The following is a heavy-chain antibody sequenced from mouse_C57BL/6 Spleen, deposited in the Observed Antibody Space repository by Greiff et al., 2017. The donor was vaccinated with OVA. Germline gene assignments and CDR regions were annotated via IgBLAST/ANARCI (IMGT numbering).Heavy chain of an antibody. D-gene: IGHD1-1*01. CDR1: GFSLTSYG. J-gene: IGHJ1*03. CDR3: ANYYGSRNWYFDV. V-gene: IGHV2-3*01. CDR2: LWGDGST. Sequence: QVQLKESGPGLVAPSQSLSITCTVSGFSLTSYGVSWVRQPPGKGLEWLGVLWGDGSTNYHSALISRLSISKDNSKSQVFLKRNSLQTDDTATYYCANYYGSRNWYFDVWGTGTTVTVSS.